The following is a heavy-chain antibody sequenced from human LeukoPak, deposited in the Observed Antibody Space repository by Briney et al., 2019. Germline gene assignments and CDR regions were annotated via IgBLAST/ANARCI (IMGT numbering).Heavy chain of an antibody. CDR1: GFTFGDYA. V-gene: IGHV3-49*04. CDR2: ITSKAYGGTT. CDR3: TRDHPYYYDNSGYPLDY. J-gene: IGHJ4*02. D-gene: IGHD3-22*01. Sequence: GRSLRLSCAASGFTFGDYAVSWVRQAPGKGLEWIGFITSKAYGGTTQYAASVKGRYNLPRDDSKSITYLQMNSLKTEDTAVYYCTRDHPYYYDNSGYPLDYWGQGTLVTVSS.